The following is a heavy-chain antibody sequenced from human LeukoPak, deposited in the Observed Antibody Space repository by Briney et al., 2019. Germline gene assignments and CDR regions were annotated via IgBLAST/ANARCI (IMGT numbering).Heavy chain of an antibody. CDR1: GYSISSGYY. CDR3: ASIRRDGYNWR. D-gene: IGHD5-24*01. Sequence: PSETLSLTCAVSGYSISSGYYWGWIRQPPGKGLEWIGSIYQSGGTYYNPSLKSRVTISVDTSKNQFSLRLSSVTAPDTAVYYCASIRRDGYNWRWGQGTLVTVSS. V-gene: IGHV4-38-2*01. J-gene: IGHJ4*02. CDR2: IYQSGGT.